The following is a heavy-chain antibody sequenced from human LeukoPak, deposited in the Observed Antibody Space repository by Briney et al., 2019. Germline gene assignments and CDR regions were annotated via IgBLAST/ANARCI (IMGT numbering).Heavy chain of an antibody. V-gene: IGHV1-69*05. CDR1: GGTFSSYA. J-gene: IGHJ4*02. Sequence: GASVKVSRKASGGTFSSYAISWVRQAPGQGLEWMGGIIPIFGTANYAQKFQGRVTITTDESTSTAYMELSSLRSEDTAVYYCARAHGSDKGVLDYWGQGTLVTVSS. CDR3: ARAHGSDKGVLDY. CDR2: IIPIFGTA. D-gene: IGHD5-24*01.